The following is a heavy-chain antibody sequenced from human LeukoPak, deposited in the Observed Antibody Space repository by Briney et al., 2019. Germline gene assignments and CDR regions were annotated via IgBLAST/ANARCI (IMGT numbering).Heavy chain of an antibody. CDR1: GVSFSDYW. V-gene: IGHV3-7*01. Sequence: GGSLRLSCAASGVSFSDYWMTWIRQAPGKGLEWVANIKQDGSEKFYVDSVKGRFTISRDNAKNSLYLQLNTLRAEDTAVYYCATNTVGYYYYMDVWGKGTTVTVSS. CDR2: IKQDGSEK. CDR3: ATNTVGYYYYMDV. J-gene: IGHJ6*03. D-gene: IGHD4-17*01.